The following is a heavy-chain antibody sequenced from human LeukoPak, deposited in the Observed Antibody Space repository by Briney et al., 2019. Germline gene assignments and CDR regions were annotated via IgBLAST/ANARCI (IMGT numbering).Heavy chain of an antibody. V-gene: IGHV1-2*06. Sequence: ASVKVSCKASGGTFSSYAISWVRQAPGRGLEWMGRINPNSGGTNYAQKFQGRVTMTRDTSISTAYMELSRLRSDDTAVYYCARGRSKINWFDPWGQGTLVTVSS. CDR3: ARGRSKINWFDP. J-gene: IGHJ5*02. D-gene: IGHD3-10*01. CDR1: GGTFSSYA. CDR2: INPNSGGT.